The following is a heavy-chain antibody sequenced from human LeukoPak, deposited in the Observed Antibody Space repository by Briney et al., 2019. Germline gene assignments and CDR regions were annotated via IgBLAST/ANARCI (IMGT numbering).Heavy chain of an antibody. D-gene: IGHD3-22*01. J-gene: IGHJ4*02. CDR2: INGSGGRT. V-gene: IGHV3-23*01. Sequence: GGSLRLSCAASGFTFTSYAMNWVRQAPGKGLEWVSVINGSGGRTYYADSVKGRFTISRDNSKNTLYLQMNSLRAEDTAVYYCAKDYYDSSGYPSYLDYWGQGTLVTVSS. CDR1: GFTFTSYA. CDR3: AKDYYDSSGYPSYLDY.